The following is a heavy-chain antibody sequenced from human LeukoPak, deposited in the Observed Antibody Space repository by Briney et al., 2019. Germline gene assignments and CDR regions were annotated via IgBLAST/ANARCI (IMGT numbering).Heavy chain of an antibody. CDR2: IIPIFGTA. Sequence: SVKVSCKASGGTFSSYAISWVRQAPGQGLEWMGGIIPIFGTANYAQKFQGRVTITADESTSTAYMELSSLRSEDTAVYYCARGQEMYSSSSRDPYPLGYWGQGTLVTVSS. CDR3: ARGQEMYSSSSRDPYPLGY. V-gene: IGHV1-69*13. J-gene: IGHJ4*02. D-gene: IGHD6-6*01. CDR1: GGTFSSYA.